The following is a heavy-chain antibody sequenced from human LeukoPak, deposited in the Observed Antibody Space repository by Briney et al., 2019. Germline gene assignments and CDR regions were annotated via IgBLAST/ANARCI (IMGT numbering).Heavy chain of an antibody. CDR2: INHSGST. D-gene: IGHD5-18*01. CDR3: AREDTAMVTFDY. CDR1: GGSFSGYY. V-gene: IGHV4-34*01. J-gene: IGHJ4*02. Sequence: SETLSLTCAVYGGSFSGYYWSWIRQPPGKGLEWIGEINHSGSTNYNPSLKSRVTISADTSKNQFSLKLSSVTAADTAVYYCAREDTAMVTFDYWGQGTLVTVSS.